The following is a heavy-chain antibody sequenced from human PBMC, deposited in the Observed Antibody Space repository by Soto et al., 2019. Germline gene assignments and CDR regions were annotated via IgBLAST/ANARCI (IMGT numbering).Heavy chain of an antibody. Sequence: ETLSLTCAVSGYSISSGYYWGWIRQPPGKGLEWIGSIYHSGSTYYNPSLKSRVTISVDTSKNQFSLKLSSVTAADTAVYYCARVPSITMVRGVINWFDPWGQGTLVTVSS. CDR2: IYHSGST. V-gene: IGHV4-38-2*01. CDR3: ARVPSITMVRGVINWFDP. J-gene: IGHJ5*02. D-gene: IGHD3-10*01. CDR1: GYSISSGYY.